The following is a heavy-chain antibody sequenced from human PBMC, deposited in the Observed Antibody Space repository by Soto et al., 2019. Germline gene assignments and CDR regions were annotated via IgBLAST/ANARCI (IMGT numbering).Heavy chain of an antibody. CDR3: ARGPLRFCSGGSFYSLDF. J-gene: IGHJ4*02. CDR1: GGTFNNYA. Sequence: QVQLVQSGAEVKKPGSSVKVSCKASGGTFNNYAISWVRQAPGQGPEWMRGIIPIFGSANYAQRFQGRVTITAVDSTSTAYMELSSLRSEDTAVYYCARGPLRFCSGGSFYSLDFWGQGTLVTVSS. CDR2: IIPIFGSA. V-gene: IGHV1-69*01. D-gene: IGHD2-15*01.